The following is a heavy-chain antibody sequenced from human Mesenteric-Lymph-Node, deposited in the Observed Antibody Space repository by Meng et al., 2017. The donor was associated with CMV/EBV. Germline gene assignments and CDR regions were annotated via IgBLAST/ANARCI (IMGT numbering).Heavy chain of an antibody. J-gene: IGHJ6*02. CDR2: IKQDGSQK. D-gene: IGHD4-17*01. CDR1: GFTFNNYW. V-gene: IGHV3-7*01. CDR3: ARDLYGDGMDV. Sequence: GESLKISCAASGFTFNNYWMTWVRQAPGKGLEWVANIKQDGSQKYYVDSVKGRFTISRDNAENSLYLEMNSLRAEDTAVYYCARDLYGDGMDVWGQGTTVTVSS.